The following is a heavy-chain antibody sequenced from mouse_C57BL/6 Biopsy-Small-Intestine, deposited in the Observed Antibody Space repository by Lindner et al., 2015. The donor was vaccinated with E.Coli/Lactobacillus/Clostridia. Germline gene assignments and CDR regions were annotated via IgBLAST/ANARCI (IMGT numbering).Heavy chain of an antibody. CDR3: ARIDYGGGYWYFDV. Sequence: VQLQESGTELVKPGASVKLSCKASGYTFTNYWMHWVKQRPGQGLAWIGNINPSNGGTNYNEQFKNKATLTVDKSSSTAYMQLSSLTSEDSAVYYCARIDYGGGYWYFDVWGTGTTVTVSS. V-gene: IGHV1-53*01. J-gene: IGHJ1*03. CDR2: INPSNGGT. CDR1: GYTFTNYW. D-gene: IGHD1-1*02.